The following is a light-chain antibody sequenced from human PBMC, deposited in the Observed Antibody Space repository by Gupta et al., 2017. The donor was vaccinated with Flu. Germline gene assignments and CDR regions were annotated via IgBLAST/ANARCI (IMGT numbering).Light chain of an antibody. CDR1: QSVLYSPNKKNY. CDR2: WAS. V-gene: IGKV4-1*01. J-gene: IGKJ1*01. CDR3: KNNHRIPWT. Sequence: DIVMTQSPDSLAVSLGERATISCRSSQSVLYSPNKKNYLAWYQQKAGQPPKLLIYWASTRESGVPDRFGGSGSGKNFILTISSLQAEEGAVYYGKNNHRIPWTWGQGPKWE.